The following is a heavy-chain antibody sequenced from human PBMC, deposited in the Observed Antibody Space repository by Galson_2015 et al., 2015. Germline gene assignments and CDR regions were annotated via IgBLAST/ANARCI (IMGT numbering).Heavy chain of an antibody. CDR1: GFTFSIYA. Sequence: SLRISCAASGFTFSIYAMTWVRQTPGKGLEWVSALSANGGNTYYADSVKGRFTISRDNSKNTLFLQMNSLRAEDTAMYYCAKGRRIAVATTQFDYWGQGILVTVSS. D-gene: IGHD6-19*01. CDR3: AKGRRIAVATTQFDY. CDR2: LSANGGNT. J-gene: IGHJ4*02. V-gene: IGHV3-23*01.